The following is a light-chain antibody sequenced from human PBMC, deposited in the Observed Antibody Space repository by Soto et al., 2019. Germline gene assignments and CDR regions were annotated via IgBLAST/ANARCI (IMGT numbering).Light chain of an antibody. CDR1: QDITNF. Sequence: IQMTQSQSSLSASVGDRVTITCLATQDITNFLNWYQQKPGKAPKLLIYDASFLETGVPSRFSGSGSGTHFTLTISGLQPDDIATYYCQHYSDLPITFGQGTRLEI. J-gene: IGKJ5*01. V-gene: IGKV1-33*01. CDR2: DAS. CDR3: QHYSDLPIT.